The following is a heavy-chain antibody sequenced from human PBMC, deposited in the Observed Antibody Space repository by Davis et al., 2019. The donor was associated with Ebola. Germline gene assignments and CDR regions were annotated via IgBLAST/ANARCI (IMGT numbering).Heavy chain of an antibody. D-gene: IGHD2-2*02. CDR1: GFTFSDYY. Sequence: PGGSLRLSCAASGFTFSDYYISWIRQAPGKGLEWVSYISSSGSIIYYADSVKGRFTISRDNATNSLYLQMNSLRAEDTAVYYCARGCSSTSCYNYGYYYGMDVWGQGTTVTVSS. CDR2: ISSSGSII. V-gene: IGHV3-11*04. J-gene: IGHJ6*02. CDR3: ARGCSSTSCYNYGYYYGMDV.